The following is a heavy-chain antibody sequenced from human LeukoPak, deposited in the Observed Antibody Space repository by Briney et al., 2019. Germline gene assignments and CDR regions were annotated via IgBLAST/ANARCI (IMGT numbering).Heavy chain of an antibody. CDR2: INWNGGST. J-gene: IGHJ4*02. D-gene: IGHD2-15*01. CDR1: GCTFDDYG. V-gene: IGHV3-20*04. Sequence: GGSLRLSCAASGCTFDDYGMSWVRQAPGKGLEWVSGINWNGGSTGYTDSVKGRFTISRDNAKNSLYLQMNSLRAEDTAVYYCAGNSGGSCYSGFSGCEDYWGQGTLVTVSS. CDR3: AGNSGGSCYSGFSGCEDY.